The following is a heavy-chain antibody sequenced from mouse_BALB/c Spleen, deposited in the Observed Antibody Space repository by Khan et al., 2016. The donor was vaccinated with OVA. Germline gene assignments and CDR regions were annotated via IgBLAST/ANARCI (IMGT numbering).Heavy chain of an antibody. CDR1: GYTFTNYG. CDR2: INTYTGEP. D-gene: IGHD2-10*01. CDR3: ARPPYFSDTLDY. V-gene: IGHV9-3-1*01. Sequence: QIQLVQSGPELKKPGETVKISCKASGYTFTNYGMNWVKQSPGKALKWMGWINTYTGEPTYADDFKGRFAFSLETSVSTAYLQINNLKNEDTATYFWARPPYFSDTLDYWGQGTSVTVSS. J-gene: IGHJ4*01.